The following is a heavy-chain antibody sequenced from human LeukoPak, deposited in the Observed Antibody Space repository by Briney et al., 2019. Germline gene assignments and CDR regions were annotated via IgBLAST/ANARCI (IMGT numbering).Heavy chain of an antibody. Sequence: ASVKVSCKASGYTFTDYYMHWVRQAPGQGFEWMGWINPNDGDTNYAQKFQGKVTMTRDTSISTAHMEVSRLRSDPPAVYYCARANFLYCSSSTCLFDYWGQGTLVTVSS. CDR2: INPNDGDT. CDR3: ARANFLYCSSSTCLFDY. V-gene: IGHV1-2*02. D-gene: IGHD2-2*01. J-gene: IGHJ4*02. CDR1: GYTFTDYY.